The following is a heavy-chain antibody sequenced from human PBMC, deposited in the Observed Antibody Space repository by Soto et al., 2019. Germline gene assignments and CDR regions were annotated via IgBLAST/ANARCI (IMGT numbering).Heavy chain of an antibody. D-gene: IGHD2-8*02. Sequence: GASVKVSCKASGNTFASHGFSWVRQAPGQGLEWMGWISGFNGQTNYALKFQGRVTLTTDTSTSTAYMELRSLRSDDTALYYCARGMTPSGAPAWYYFDSWGQGALVTVSS. V-gene: IGHV1-18*01. CDR2: ISGFNGQT. CDR3: ARGMTPSGAPAWYYFDS. J-gene: IGHJ4*02. CDR1: GNTFASHG.